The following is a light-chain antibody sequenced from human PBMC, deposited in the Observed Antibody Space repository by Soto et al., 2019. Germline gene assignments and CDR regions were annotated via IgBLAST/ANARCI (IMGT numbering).Light chain of an antibody. Sequence: QSVLTQPPSVSGSPGQSVTISCTGTSSDVGSYNRVSWYQQPPGTAPKLMIYEVNNRPSGVPDRFSGSKSGNTASLTISGLHAEDEADYYCSSYTSTSTYVCGTGTKVTVL. J-gene: IGLJ1*01. CDR2: EVN. CDR1: SSDVGSYNR. CDR3: SSYTSTSTYV. V-gene: IGLV2-18*02.